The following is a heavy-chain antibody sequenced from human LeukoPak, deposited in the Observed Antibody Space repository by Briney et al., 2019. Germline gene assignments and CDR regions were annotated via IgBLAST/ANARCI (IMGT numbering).Heavy chain of an antibody. CDR1: GFTFSSYS. V-gene: IGHV3-21*01. D-gene: IGHD3-10*01. Sequence: PGGSLRLSCAASGFTFSSYSMNWVRQAPGKGLEWVSSISSSSNYIYYADSVKGRFTISRDNSKNTLYLQMNSLRAEDTAVYYCAKDIGWFGELFHRGTMGIDYWGQGTLVTVSS. CDR2: ISSSSNYI. J-gene: IGHJ4*02. CDR3: AKDIGWFGELFHRGTMGIDY.